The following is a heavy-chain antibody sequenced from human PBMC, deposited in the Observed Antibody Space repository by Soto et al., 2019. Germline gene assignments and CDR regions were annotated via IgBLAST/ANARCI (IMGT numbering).Heavy chain of an antibody. J-gene: IGHJ6*02. D-gene: IGHD5-18*01. V-gene: IGHV5-10-1*01. Sequence: GESLKISCKGSGYSFTTYWISWVRQVPGKGLEWMGRIDPIDSNTNYSPSFQGHVTISADKSISTAYLQWSSLKASDTAMYYCARLSGNTAMITLLDYYYHYGMDVWGQGTTVTVSS. CDR3: ARLSGNTAMITLLDYYYHYGMDV. CDR2: IDPIDSNT. CDR1: GYSFTTYW.